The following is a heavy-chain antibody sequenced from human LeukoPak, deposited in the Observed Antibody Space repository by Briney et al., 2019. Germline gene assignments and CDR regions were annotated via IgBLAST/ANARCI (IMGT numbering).Heavy chain of an antibody. CDR1: GFTFSSYS. V-gene: IGHV3-48*01. Sequence: GGSLRLSCAASGFTFSSYSMNWVRQAPGKGLEWVSYISSSSSTIYYADSVKGRFTISRDNAKNSLYLQMNSLRAEDTAVYYCAREGFPWAEPYLQHWGQGTLVTVSS. J-gene: IGHJ1*01. CDR2: ISSSSSTI. CDR3: AREGFPWAEPYLQH. D-gene: IGHD1-14*01.